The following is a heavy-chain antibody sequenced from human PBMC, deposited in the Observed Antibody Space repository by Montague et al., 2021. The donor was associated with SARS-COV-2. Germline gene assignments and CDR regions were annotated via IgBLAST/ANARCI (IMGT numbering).Heavy chain of an antibody. CDR2: INHSGYT. D-gene: IGHD3-22*01. J-gene: IGHJ4*02. Sequence: SETLSLTCAVYGASSSNYYWSWIRQSPGKGLEWVGEINHSGYTDYNPSRESRFTISLDSSKKQFYLKMTSVTAADTAIYYCASAPRYSIGFWAYWGQGTLVSVSS. CDR1: GASSSNYY. V-gene: IGHV4-34*01. CDR3: ASAPRYSIGFWAY.